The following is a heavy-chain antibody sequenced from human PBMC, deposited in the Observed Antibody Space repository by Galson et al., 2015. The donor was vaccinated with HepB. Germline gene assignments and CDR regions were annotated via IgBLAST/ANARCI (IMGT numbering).Heavy chain of an antibody. Sequence: SVKVSCKASGGTFSSYAISWVRQAPGQGLEWMGGIIPIYGTSNYPQKFQGRVTITADKSTSTAYMELSSLRSEDTAVYYCARGCGFGSPPLRWYYDLWGRGTLVSVSS. CDR1: GGTFSSYA. CDR3: ARGCGFGSPPLRWYYDL. J-gene: IGHJ2*01. CDR2: IIPIYGTS. V-gene: IGHV1-69*06. D-gene: IGHD3-10*01.